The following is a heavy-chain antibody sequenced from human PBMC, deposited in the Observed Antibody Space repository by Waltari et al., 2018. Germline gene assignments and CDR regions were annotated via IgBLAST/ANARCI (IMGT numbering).Heavy chain of an antibody. V-gene: IGHV4-38-2*02. CDR2: IYHSGST. D-gene: IGHD6-13*01. CDR1: GYSISSGYY. J-gene: IGHJ4*02. Sequence: QVQLQESGPGLVKPSETLSLTCAVSGYSISSGYYWGWIRQPPGKGLEWIGSIYHSGSTYYNPSLKSRVTISVDTSKNQFSLKLSSVTAADTAVYYCAREYDGVSIAAAGHDYWGQGTLVTVSS. CDR3: AREYDGVSIAAAGHDY.